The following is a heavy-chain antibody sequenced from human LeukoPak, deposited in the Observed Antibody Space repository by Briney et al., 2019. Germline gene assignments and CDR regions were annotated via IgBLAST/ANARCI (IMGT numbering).Heavy chain of an antibody. CDR3: ARDQEAPGYSSSLDY. Sequence: GGSLRLSCTASEFTFTEYAIHWVRQAPGKGLEWVALISYDGRNKFYADSVKGRFTISRDNSKNTLYLQMNSLRAEDTAVYYCARDQEAPGYSSSLDYWGQGTLVTVSS. CDR2: ISYDGRNK. J-gene: IGHJ4*02. D-gene: IGHD6-13*01. CDR1: EFTFTEYA. V-gene: IGHV3-30*04.